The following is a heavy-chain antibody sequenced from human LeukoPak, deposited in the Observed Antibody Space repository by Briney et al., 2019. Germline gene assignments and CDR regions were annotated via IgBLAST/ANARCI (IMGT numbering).Heavy chain of an antibody. Sequence: GGSLRLSSAASGFIFNHHAMHWVRQAPGKGLEWVAVIWSDKSNRFYADSVRGRFTISRDDSRKTVYLQVERMTAEDTAIYYCAKDAQRGFDYSNSLEYWGQGALVPVAS. V-gene: IGHV3-33*06. CDR1: GFIFNHHA. J-gene: IGHJ4*02. CDR2: IWSDKSNR. CDR3: AKDAQRGFDYSNSLEY. D-gene: IGHD4-11*01.